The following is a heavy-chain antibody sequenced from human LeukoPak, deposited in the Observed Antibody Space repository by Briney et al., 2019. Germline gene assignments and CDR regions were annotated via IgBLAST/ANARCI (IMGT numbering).Heavy chain of an antibody. CDR1: GFTFTSSA. CDR3: AASPDYYDSSGYSYYFDY. Sequence: TSVKVSCKASGFTFTSSAVQWVRQARGQRLEWIGWIDVGSGNTNYAQKFQERVTITRDMSTSTAYMELSSLRSEDTAVYYCAASPDYYDSSGYSYYFDYWGQGTLVTVSS. D-gene: IGHD3-22*01. J-gene: IGHJ4*02. CDR2: IDVGSGNT. V-gene: IGHV1-58*01.